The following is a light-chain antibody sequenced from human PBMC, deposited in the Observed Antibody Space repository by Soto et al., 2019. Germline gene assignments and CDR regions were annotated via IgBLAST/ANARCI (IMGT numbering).Light chain of an antibody. V-gene: IGLV2-14*01. CDR1: SSDVGAYNY. Sequence: QSALTQPDSVSGSPGQSITISCTGTSSDVGAYNYVSWYQQHPGKAPKLMIFDVSNRPSGVSNRFSGSKSGNTASLTISGLQAEDEADYYCSSYTTATTRVFGGGTKLTVL. J-gene: IGLJ3*02. CDR3: SSYTTATTRV. CDR2: DVS.